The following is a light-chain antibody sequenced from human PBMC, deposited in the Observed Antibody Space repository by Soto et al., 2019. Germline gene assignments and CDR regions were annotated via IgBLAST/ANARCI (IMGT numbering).Light chain of an antibody. CDR3: SSSTSSSTPV. J-gene: IGLJ2*01. CDR1: SSDVGGYNY. CDR2: DVS. V-gene: IGLV2-14*01. Sequence: QSALTQPASVSGSPGQSITISCTGTSSDVGGYNYVSWYQQHPGKAPKLMIYDVSNRPSGVSNRFSGSKSGNTASLTISGLQAEDEADYYCSSSTSSSTPVFGGGTKLTFL.